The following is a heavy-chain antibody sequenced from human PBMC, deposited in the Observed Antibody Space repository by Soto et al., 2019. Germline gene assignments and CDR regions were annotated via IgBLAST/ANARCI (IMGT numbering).Heavy chain of an antibody. D-gene: IGHD5-12*01. CDR3: AGDLRFAPPTDY. CDR2: IYYSGST. J-gene: IGHJ4*02. CDR1: GGSISSRSYY. Sequence: PSETLSLTCTVSGGSISSRSYYWRWIRQPPGKGLEWIGYIYYSGSTYYNPSLKSRVTISVDTSRNQFSLKLSSVTAADTAVYYCAGDLRFAPPTDYWGQGTLVTVSS. V-gene: IGHV4-30-4*08.